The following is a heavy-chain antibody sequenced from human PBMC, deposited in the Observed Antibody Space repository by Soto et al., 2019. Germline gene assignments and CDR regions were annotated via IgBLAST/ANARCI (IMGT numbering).Heavy chain of an antibody. CDR2: IYYSGST. V-gene: IGHV4-59*01. J-gene: IGHJ6*02. Sequence: SETLSLTCSVSGGSISSYYWSWIRQPPGKGLEWIGYIYYSGSTNYNPSLKSRVTISVDTSKNQFSLKLSSVTAADTAVYYCARDLRIMFDAVPDAIDYYSGMDVWGQGTTVTVSS. CDR1: GGSISSYY. CDR3: ARDLRIMFDAVPDAIDYYSGMDV. D-gene: IGHD2-2*02.